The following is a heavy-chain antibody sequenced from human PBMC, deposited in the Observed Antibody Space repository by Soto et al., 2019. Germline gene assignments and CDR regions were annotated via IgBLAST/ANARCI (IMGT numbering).Heavy chain of an antibody. CDR2: IYPGDSDT. V-gene: IGHV5-51*01. CDR1: GYSFTSYW. CDR3: VRSIVVVPAAMYYFDY. D-gene: IGHD2-2*01. J-gene: IGHJ4*02. Sequence: GESLKISCQGSGYSFTSYWIGWVRQMPGKGLEWMGSIYPGDSDTRYSPSFQGQVTISADKSNRTAYLQWSSLKASDNAIYYCVRSIVVVPAAMYYFDYWGQGTLVTVSS.